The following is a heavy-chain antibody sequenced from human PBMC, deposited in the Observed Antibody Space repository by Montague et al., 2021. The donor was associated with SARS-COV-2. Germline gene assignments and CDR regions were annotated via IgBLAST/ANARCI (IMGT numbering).Heavy chain of an antibody. Sequence: SETLSLTCNVSGVVELRRRSEEHTSELQSRTDPVCRLPLEKTKNTYYNPSLKSRITISIDRSKNQFSLKLTSVTAADTSLYYCARHPGSPKDAFDIWGQGTMVTGAS. J-gene: IGHJ3*02. V-gene: IGHV4-39*01. D-gene: IGHD3-10*01. CDR2: LEKTKNT. CDR3: ARHPGSPKDAFDI. CDR1: GVVELRRRSE.